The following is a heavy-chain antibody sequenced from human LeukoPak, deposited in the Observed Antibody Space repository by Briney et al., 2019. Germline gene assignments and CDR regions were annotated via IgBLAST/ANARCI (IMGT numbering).Heavy chain of an antibody. Sequence: GGSLRLSCAASGFTFSIYTMNWVRQAPGKGLEWISYISTNSGTIWYADSVKGRFSISRNNAKNSLFLHMNSLRAEDTAVYYCVRDLTIVGVAQVHHWGQGTLVTVSS. V-gene: IGHV3-48*01. CDR3: VRDLTIVGVAQVHH. J-gene: IGHJ5*02. D-gene: IGHD1-26*01. CDR2: ISTNSGTI. CDR1: GFTFSIYT.